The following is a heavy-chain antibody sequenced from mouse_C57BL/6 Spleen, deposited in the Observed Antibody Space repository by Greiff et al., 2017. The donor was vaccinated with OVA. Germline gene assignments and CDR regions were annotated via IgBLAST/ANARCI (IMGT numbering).Heavy chain of an antibody. J-gene: IGHJ1*03. V-gene: IGHV1-4*01. CDR1: GYTFTSYT. CDR3: ARELLYFDV. D-gene: IGHD1-1*01. CDR2: INPSSGYT. Sequence: QVQLKESGAELARPGASVKMSCKASGYTFTSYTMHWVKQRPGQGLEWIGYINPSSGYTKYNQKFKDKATLTADKSSSTAYMQLSSLTSEDSAVYYCARELLYFDVWGTGTTVTVSS.